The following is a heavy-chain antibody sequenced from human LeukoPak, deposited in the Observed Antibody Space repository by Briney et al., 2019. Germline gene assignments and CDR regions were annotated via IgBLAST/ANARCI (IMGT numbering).Heavy chain of an antibody. CDR2: IIPIFGTA. D-gene: IGHD3-3*01. CDR1: GGTLSSYA. CDR3: AGGTISADAFDI. Sequence: ASVKVSCKASGGTLSSYAISWVRQAPGEGLEWMGGIIPIFGTANYAQKFQGRVTITADESTSTAYMELSSLRSEDTAVYYCAGGTISADAFDIWGQGTMVTVSS. J-gene: IGHJ3*02. V-gene: IGHV1-69*13.